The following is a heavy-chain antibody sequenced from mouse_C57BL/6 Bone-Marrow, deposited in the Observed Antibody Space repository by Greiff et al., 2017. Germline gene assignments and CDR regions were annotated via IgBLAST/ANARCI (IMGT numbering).Heavy chain of an antibody. D-gene: IGHD1-3*01. V-gene: IGHV5-9-1*02. CDR3: TRGSGTLGYCYF. CDR2: ISSGGDYI. Sequence: EVQVVESGEGLVKPGGSLKLSCAASGFTFSSYAMSWVRQTPEKRLEWVAYISSGGDYIYYADTVKGRFTISRDNARNPLYLQMSSLKSEVTAMYYCTRGSGTLGYCYFGGTGTTVTVSS. CDR1: GFTFSSYA. J-gene: IGHJ1*03.